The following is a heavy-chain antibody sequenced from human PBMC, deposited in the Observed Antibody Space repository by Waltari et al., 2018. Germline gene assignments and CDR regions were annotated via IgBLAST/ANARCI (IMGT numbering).Heavy chain of an antibody. D-gene: IGHD5-12*01. V-gene: IGHV4-31*03. CDR1: GGSISSGGYY. CDR3: ARDGGYDESGVSFDI. J-gene: IGHJ3*02. CDR2: IDYRGST. Sequence: QVQLQESGPGLVKPSQTLSLTCTVSGGSISSGGYYWSWIRQHPGKGLEWIGYIDYRGSTYDNPSLKSRVTISVDTSKNQFALKLSSVTAADTAVYYCARDGGYDESGVSFDIWGQGTMVTVPS.